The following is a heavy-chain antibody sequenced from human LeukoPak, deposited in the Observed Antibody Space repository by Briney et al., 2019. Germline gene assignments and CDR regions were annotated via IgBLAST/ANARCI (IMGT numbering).Heavy chain of an antibody. CDR3: ATHPYCGSSCYFDH. CDR1: GGSISSSSYY. CDR2: IYYSGST. D-gene: IGHD2-21*01. Sequence: SETLSLTCTVSGGSISSSSYYWGWIRQPPGKGLEWIGNIYYSGSTYYNPSLKSRVTISVDTSKNQFSLKVNSVTAADTAVYYCATHPYCGSSCYFDHWGQGTLVTVSS. J-gene: IGHJ4*02. V-gene: IGHV4-39*01.